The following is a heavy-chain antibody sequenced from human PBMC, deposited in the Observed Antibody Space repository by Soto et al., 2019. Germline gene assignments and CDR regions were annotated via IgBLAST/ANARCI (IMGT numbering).Heavy chain of an antibody. D-gene: IGHD3-22*01. Sequence: ASVKVSCKASGYTFTSYAMHWVRQAPGQRLEWMGWINAGNGNTKYSQKFQGRVTITRDTSASTAYMELSSLRSEDTAVYYCARDGSPGGDRGYDSSGYLNGFDYWGQGTLVTVSS. CDR3: ARDGSPGGDRGYDSSGYLNGFDY. J-gene: IGHJ4*02. CDR2: INAGNGNT. V-gene: IGHV1-3*01. CDR1: GYTFTSYA.